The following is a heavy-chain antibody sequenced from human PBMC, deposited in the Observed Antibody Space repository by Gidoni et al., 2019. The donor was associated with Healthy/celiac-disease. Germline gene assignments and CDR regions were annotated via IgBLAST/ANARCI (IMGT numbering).Heavy chain of an antibody. V-gene: IGHV4-34*01. CDR2: INHSGST. J-gene: IGHJ4*02. Sequence: QVQLQQWGAGLLKPSETLSLTCAVYGGSFRGYYWRWIRQPPGKGLEWIGEINHSGSTNYNPSLKSRVTISVDTSKNQFSLKLSSVTAADTAVYYCARKSRRGYCSGGSCPYYFDYWGQGTLVTVSS. CDR1: GGSFRGYY. CDR3: ARKSRRGYCSGGSCPYYFDY. D-gene: IGHD2-15*01.